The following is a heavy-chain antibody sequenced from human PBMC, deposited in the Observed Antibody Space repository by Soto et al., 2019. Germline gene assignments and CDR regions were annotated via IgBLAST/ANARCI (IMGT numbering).Heavy chain of an antibody. D-gene: IGHD4-17*01. V-gene: IGHV4-30-2*06. CDR3: ARAHYGDYGYGMDV. J-gene: IGHJ6*02. CDR2: TYHSGSP. CDR1: GGSISSGGYT. Sequence: QLQLQESGSGLVKPSQTLSLTCAVSGGSISSGGYTWTWIRQSPGQGLEWIGYTYHSGSPYYNPSLKSRVTISVDRSKNQFSLKLSSVTAADTAVYYCARAHYGDYGYGMDVWGQGTTVTVSS.